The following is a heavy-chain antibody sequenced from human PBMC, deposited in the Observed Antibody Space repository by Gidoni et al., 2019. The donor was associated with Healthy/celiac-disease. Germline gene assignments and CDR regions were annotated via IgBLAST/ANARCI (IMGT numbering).Heavy chain of an antibody. CDR2: ISYDGSNK. V-gene: IGHV3-30*01. Sequence: QVQLVESGGGVVQPGRSLSLSCAASGFTFSSYAMHWVRQAPGKGLEWVAVISYDGSNKYYADSVKGRFTISRDNSKNTLYLQMNSLRAEDTAVYYCARDRFGQWLVGGMYGMDVWGQGTTVTVSS. D-gene: IGHD6-19*01. CDR1: GFTFSSYA. J-gene: IGHJ6*02. CDR3: ARDRFGQWLVGGMYGMDV.